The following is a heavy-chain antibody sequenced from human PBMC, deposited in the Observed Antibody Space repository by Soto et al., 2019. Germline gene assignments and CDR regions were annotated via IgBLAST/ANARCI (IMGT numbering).Heavy chain of an antibody. D-gene: IGHD2-21*02. V-gene: IGHV4-4*07. CDR1: GGSISRYY. J-gene: IGHJ5*02. CDR2: IYTSGST. CDR3: ARDESSEADAYCGGDCDESWFDP. Sequence: PSETLSLTCTVSGGSISRYYWSWIRQPAGKGLEWIGRIYTSGSTNYNPSLKSRVTMSVDTSKNQFSLKLSSVTAADTAVYYCARDESSEADAYCGGDCDESWFDPWGQGTLVTVSS.